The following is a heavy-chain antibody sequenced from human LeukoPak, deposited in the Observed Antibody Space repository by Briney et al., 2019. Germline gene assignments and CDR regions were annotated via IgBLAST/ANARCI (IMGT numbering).Heavy chain of an antibody. D-gene: IGHD2-15*01. Sequence: PGGSLRLSCAASGFTFSSYWMSWVRQAPGKGLEWVANIKQDGSEKYYVDSVKGRFTISRDNAKNSLYLQMNSLRAEDTAVYYCARVRVAATINWFYPWGQGTLVTVSS. V-gene: IGHV3-7*01. CDR3: ARVRVAATINWFYP. CDR1: GFTFSSYW. CDR2: IKQDGSEK. J-gene: IGHJ5*02.